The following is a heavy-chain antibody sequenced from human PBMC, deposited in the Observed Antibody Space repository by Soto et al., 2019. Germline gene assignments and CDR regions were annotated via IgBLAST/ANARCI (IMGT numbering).Heavy chain of an antibody. D-gene: IGHD2-15*01. CDR3: ARPYCSGGSCYTLRLGAFDI. J-gene: IGHJ3*02. Sequence: QLQLQESGPGLVKPSETLSLTCTVSGGSISSSSYYWGWIRQPPGKGLEWIGSIYYSGSTYYNPSLKSRVTISVDTSKTQFSLKLSSVTAADTAVYYCARPYCSGGSCYTLRLGAFDIWGQGTMVTVSS. CDR2: IYYSGST. CDR1: GGSISSSSYY. V-gene: IGHV4-39*01.